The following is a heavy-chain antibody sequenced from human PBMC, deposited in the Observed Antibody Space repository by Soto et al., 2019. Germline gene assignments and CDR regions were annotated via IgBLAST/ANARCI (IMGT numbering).Heavy chain of an antibody. CDR2: ISPSSSSI. CDR3: ARVAYYYDSSGYFY. CDR1: GFTFSSYS. V-gene: IGHV3-48*01. D-gene: IGHD3-22*01. Sequence: PGGSLRLSCAASGFTFSSYSMHSVRPAPGKGLEWVSYISPSSSSIYYADSVKGRFTISRDNAKNSLYLQMNSLRAEDTAVYYCARVAYYYDSSGYFYWGQGTLVTVSS. J-gene: IGHJ4*02.